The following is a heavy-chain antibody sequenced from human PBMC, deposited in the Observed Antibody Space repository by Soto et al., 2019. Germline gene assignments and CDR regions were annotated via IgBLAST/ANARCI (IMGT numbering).Heavy chain of an antibody. CDR3: AREISTTSSYGMDV. CDR2: INPNSGGT. J-gene: IGHJ6*02. V-gene: IGHV1-2*04. CDR1: GYTFTGYY. Sequence: GASVKVSCKASGYTFTGYYMHWVRQAPGQGLEWMGWINPNSGGTNYAQKFQGWITMTRDTSISTAYMELSRLRSDDTAVYYCAREISTTSSYGMDVWGQGTTVTVSS. D-gene: IGHD2-15*01.